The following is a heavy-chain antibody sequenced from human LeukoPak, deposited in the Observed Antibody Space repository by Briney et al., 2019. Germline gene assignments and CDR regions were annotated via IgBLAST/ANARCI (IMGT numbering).Heavy chain of an antibody. V-gene: IGHV4-39*01. D-gene: IGHD3-10*01. CDR1: GGSISSSSYY. CDR3: ARHPYYYGSGSYFKLYYFDY. CDR2: IYYSGST. J-gene: IGHJ4*02. Sequence: SETLSLTCTVSGGSISSSSYYWGWIRQPPGKGLEWIGSIYYSGSTYYNPSLKSRVTISVDTSKNQFSLKLSSVTAADTAVYYCARHPYYYGSGSYFKLYYFDYWGQGTMVTVSS.